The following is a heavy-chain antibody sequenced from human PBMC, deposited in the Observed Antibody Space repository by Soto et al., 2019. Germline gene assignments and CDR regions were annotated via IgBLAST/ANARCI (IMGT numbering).Heavy chain of an antibody. CDR1: GGSFSGYY. CDR3: ARGHLILYYDFWRNGGGWFDP. D-gene: IGHD3-3*01. J-gene: IGHJ5*02. V-gene: IGHV4-34*01. Sequence: QAQLQQWGAGLLKPSETLSLTCAVYGGSFSGYYWSWIRQPPGKGLEWIGEINHSGSTSYNPSLKSRVSISVDTSKNQFSRKLGSVTGADTAVYFCARGHLILYYDFWRNGGGWFDPWGQGTLVTVSS. CDR2: INHSGST.